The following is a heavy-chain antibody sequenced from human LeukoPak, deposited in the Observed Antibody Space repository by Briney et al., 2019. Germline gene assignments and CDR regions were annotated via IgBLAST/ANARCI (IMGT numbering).Heavy chain of an antibody. V-gene: IGHV3-30*18. Sequence: GGALRLSCAASGFTFSSYGMHWVRQAPGKGLEWVAVISYDGSNKYYADSVKGRFTISRDNSKNTLYLQMNSLRAEDTAVYYCAQGLRSYYYYGMDVWGQGTMVTVSS. D-gene: IGHD1-14*01. CDR1: GFTFSSYG. CDR2: ISYDGSNK. J-gene: IGHJ6*02. CDR3: AQGLRSYYYYGMDV.